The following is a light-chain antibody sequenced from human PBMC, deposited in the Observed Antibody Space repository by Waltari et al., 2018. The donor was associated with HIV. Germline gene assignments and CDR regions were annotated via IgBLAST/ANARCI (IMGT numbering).Light chain of an antibody. CDR1: QSVSTY. CDR2: DAF. Sequence: EIVLTQSPATLSLFSGERATLSCRASQSVSTYLAWYQQKPGQAPRLLIYDAFYRAAGIPARFSGSGSGTDFTLTISNLEPEDSAVYYCQQRSNWTPGSTFGQGTKLEI. V-gene: IGKV3-11*01. CDR3: QQRSNWTPGST. J-gene: IGKJ2*01.